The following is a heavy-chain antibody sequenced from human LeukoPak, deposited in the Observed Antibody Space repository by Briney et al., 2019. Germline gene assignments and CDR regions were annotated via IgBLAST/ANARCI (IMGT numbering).Heavy chain of an antibody. D-gene: IGHD3-9*01. CDR3: ARDTYYDILTGYSYYFDY. CDR2: ISSSGSTI. V-gene: IGHV3-11*01. Sequence: GGSLRLSCAASGFTFSDYYMSWIRQAPGKGLEWVSYISSSGSTIYYADSVKGRFTISRDNAKNSLYLQMNSLRAEDTAVYYYARDTYYDILTGYSYYFDYWGQGTLVTVSS. J-gene: IGHJ4*02. CDR1: GFTFSDYY.